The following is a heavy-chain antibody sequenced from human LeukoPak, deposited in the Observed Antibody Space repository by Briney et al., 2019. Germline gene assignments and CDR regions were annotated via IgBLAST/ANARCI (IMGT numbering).Heavy chain of an antibody. D-gene: IGHD3-3*01. V-gene: IGHV3-11*01. CDR3: ARDDLNYDFWSGYWVY. CDR2: IRRSGSTV. CDR1: GFTFSDYY. Sequence: GGSLRLSCAVSGFTFSDYYMSWVRQPPGKGLEWVSYIRRSGSTVHYADSVEGRFTISRDNAKNSLYLQMNSLRAEDTAVYYCARDDLNYDFWSGYWVYWGQGTLVTVSS. J-gene: IGHJ4*02.